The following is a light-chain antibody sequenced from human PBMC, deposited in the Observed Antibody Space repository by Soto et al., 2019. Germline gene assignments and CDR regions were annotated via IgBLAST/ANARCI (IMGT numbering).Light chain of an antibody. J-gene: IGLJ1*01. CDR1: SSDVGAYNY. CDR3: RPLTTRSTYV. Sequence: PASVSGSPGQSVAISCSGTSSDVGAYNYISWYQQHPGKATKLLLSEVSNRPQGVSDRFFGSKSGNTASLTISGTLAEEEADYYCRPLTTRSTYVVGTGTKVTVL. V-gene: IGLV2-14*01. CDR2: EVS.